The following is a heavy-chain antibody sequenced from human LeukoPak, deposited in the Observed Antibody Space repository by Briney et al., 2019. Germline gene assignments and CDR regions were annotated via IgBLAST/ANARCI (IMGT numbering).Heavy chain of an antibody. D-gene: IGHD6-19*01. Sequence: GASVKVSCKASGYTFTGYYMHWVRQAPGQGLEWMGRINPNSGGTNYAQKFPARVTMTRDKSISTAYMELSRLRSDDTAVYYCARFHRSSVAVAGTDYWGQGTLVTVSS. J-gene: IGHJ4*02. CDR3: ARFHRSSVAVAGTDY. CDR2: INPNSGGT. CDR1: GYTFTGYY. V-gene: IGHV1-2*06.